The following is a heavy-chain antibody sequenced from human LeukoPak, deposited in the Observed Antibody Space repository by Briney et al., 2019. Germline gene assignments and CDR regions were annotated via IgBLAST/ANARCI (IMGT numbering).Heavy chain of an antibody. J-gene: IGHJ3*02. Sequence: SETLSLTCTVSGGSISSCHWIWIRQPPGKGLEWIGYIHYSGSTNYNPSLKSRVTTSVDTSKKQFSLKLRSVTAADTAVYYCARSVSWGLLVRDDAFDIWGQGTMVTVSS. CDR1: GGSISSCH. CDR2: IHYSGST. D-gene: IGHD2-21*01. CDR3: ARSVSWGLLVRDDAFDI. V-gene: IGHV4-59*08.